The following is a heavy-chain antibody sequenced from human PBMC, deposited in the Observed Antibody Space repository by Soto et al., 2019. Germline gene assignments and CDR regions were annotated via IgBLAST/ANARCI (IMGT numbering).Heavy chain of an antibody. V-gene: IGHV5-10-1*01. CDR2: IDPSDSYT. D-gene: IGHD6-13*01. CDR1: GCSFTSYW. J-gene: IGHJ4*02. Sequence: GSSLKMSGRASGCSFTSYWVVAVPQKTGKGLEWIGRIDPSDSYTNYSPSFQGHVTISADKSISTAYLKWSSLKASDTAMYYCARLQAAAGDNDLTFDYWGQGTLVT. CDR3: ARLQAAAGDNDLTFDY.